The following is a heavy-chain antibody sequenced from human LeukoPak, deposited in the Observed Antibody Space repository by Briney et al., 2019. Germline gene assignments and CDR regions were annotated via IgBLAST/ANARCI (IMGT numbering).Heavy chain of an antibody. CDR2: ISYDGSNK. D-gene: IGHD3-16*01. CDR3: AKEEGDG. CDR1: GFTFSSYA. Sequence: PGGSLRLSCAASGFTFSSYAMHWVRQAPGKGLEWVAVISYDGSNKYYADSVKGRFTISRDNSKNTLYLQMNSLRAEDTAVYYCAKEEGDGWGQGTLVTVSS. V-gene: IGHV3-30-3*01. J-gene: IGHJ4*02.